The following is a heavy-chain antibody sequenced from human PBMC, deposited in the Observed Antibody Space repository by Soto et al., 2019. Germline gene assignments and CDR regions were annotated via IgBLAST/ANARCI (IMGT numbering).Heavy chain of an antibody. CDR2: FHSGSSDT. D-gene: IGHD2-15*01. CDR3: AGHGGYSY. Sequence: EVQLLESGGGLVQAGGYLRLSCAATGITVRTNGMSWVRQAPGKGREWVAYFHSGSSDTHYADSLKGRFAISRDNSKNTLYLQMNSLRVEDTALYCCAGHGGYSYLGQVRLVTVSS. V-gene: IGHV3-23*03. CDR1: GITVRTNG. J-gene: IGHJ4*02.